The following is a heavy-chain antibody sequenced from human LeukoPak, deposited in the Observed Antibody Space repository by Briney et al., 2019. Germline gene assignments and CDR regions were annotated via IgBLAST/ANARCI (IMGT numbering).Heavy chain of an antibody. CDR1: GGSFSGYY. Sequence: SETLSLTCAVYGGSFSGYYWSWIRQPPGKGLEWIGEINHSGSTNYNPSLKSRVTISVDTSKNQFSLKLSSVTAADTAVYYCARTTYSRSWYSADAFDIWGQGTMVTVSS. V-gene: IGHV4-34*01. CDR3: ARTTYSRSWYSADAFDI. J-gene: IGHJ3*02. CDR2: INHSGST. D-gene: IGHD6-13*01.